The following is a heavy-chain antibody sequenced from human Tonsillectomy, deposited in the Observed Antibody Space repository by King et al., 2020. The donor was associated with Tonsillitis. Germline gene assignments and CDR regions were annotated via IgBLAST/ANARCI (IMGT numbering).Heavy chain of an antibody. Sequence: VQLVESGGGVVQPGRSLRLSCAASGFTFSTYDMYWVRQAPGKGLEWVAVISYDGSEKYYADSVTGRFTISRDKSKNKVYLQMNSLRAEDTAVYYCARDRDGYIFDYWGQGTLVTVSS. V-gene: IGHV3-33*05. CDR3: ARDRDGYIFDY. CDR2: ISYDGSEK. J-gene: IGHJ4*02. CDR1: GFTFSTYD. D-gene: IGHD3-22*01.